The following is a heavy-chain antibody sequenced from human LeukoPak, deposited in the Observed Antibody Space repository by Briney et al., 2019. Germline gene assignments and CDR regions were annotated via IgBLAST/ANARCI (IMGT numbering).Heavy chain of an antibody. D-gene: IGHD2-2*01. V-gene: IGHV3-15*01. CDR3: TTIDIVVVPAAMNY. J-gene: IGHJ4*02. Sequence: PGGSLRLFCAASGFTFSNAWIGWVRQAPGEGVGWVGRIKSKTDGGTTDYAAPVKGRFTISRDDSKNTLYLQMNSLKTEDTAVYYCTTIDIVVVPAAMNYWGQGTLVTVSS. CDR1: GFTFSNAW. CDR2: IKSKTDGGTT.